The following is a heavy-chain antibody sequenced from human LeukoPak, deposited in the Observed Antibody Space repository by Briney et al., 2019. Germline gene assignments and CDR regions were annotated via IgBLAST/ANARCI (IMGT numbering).Heavy chain of an antibody. CDR2: ISSSGSTI. J-gene: IGHJ4*02. CDR1: GFTFSSYE. Sequence: PGGSLRLSCAASGFTFSSYEMNWVRQAPEKGLEWVSYISSSGSTIYYADSVKGRFTISRDNAKNSLYLQMNSLRAEDTAVYYCARLGQQLVEGAFDYWGQGTLVTVSS. V-gene: IGHV3-48*03. D-gene: IGHD6-13*01. CDR3: ARLGQQLVEGAFDY.